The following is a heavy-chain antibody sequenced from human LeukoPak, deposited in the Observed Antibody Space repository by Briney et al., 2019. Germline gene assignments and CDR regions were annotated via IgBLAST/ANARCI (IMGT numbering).Heavy chain of an antibody. CDR1: GFTFSNAW. V-gene: IGHV3-15*01. CDR2: IKSKTDGGTT. Sequence: GGSLRLSCAASGFTFSNAWMSWVRQAPGKGLEWVGRIKSKTDGGTTDYAAPVKGRFTISRDDSKNTLYLQMNSLKTEDTAVYYCTTGYSSGYTYFDYWGQGTLVTVSS. J-gene: IGHJ4*02. D-gene: IGHD3-22*01. CDR3: TTGYSSGYTYFDY.